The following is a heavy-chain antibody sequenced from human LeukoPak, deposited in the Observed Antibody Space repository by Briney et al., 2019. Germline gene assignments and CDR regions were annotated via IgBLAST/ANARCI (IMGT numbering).Heavy chain of an antibody. V-gene: IGHV3-30*04. CDR3: ARDGDIVVVTSSHLGAFDA. J-gene: IGHJ3*01. CDR2: ISYDGNHK. D-gene: IGHD2-21*02. CDR1: GFTFNNYA. Sequence: GGSLRLSCAASGFTFNNYAMHWVRQAPGKGLEWVAIISYDGNHKYYADSVKGRFTISRDNSKNMLYLQMSSLRIDDTALYYCARDGDIVVVTSSHLGAFDAWGQGTVVTVSS.